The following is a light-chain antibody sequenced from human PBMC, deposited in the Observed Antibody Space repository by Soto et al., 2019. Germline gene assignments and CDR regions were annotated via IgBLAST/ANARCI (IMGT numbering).Light chain of an antibody. CDR3: QQYGSSYT. CDR1: QSVSTSY. V-gene: IGKV3-20*01. Sequence: EIVLTQSPGTLSLSPGERATLSCRASQSVSTSYLAWYQQKPGQAPRLLISGASRRATGIPDRFSGRGSGTDFTLTISRLEPEDFAVYYCQQYGSSYTFGQGTKLEIK. CDR2: GAS. J-gene: IGKJ2*01.